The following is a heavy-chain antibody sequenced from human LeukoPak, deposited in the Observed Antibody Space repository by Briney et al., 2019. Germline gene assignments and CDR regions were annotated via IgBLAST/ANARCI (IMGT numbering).Heavy chain of an antibody. CDR3: ARAGYYRFDY. CDR2: INSDESTI. V-gene: IGHV3-74*01. Sequence: GGSLRLSCAASGFTFSTSWMHWVRQAPGKGLVWVSRINSDESTINYADSVKGRFTISRDNAKNTLYLEMNSLRAEDTAVYYCARAGYYRFDYWGQGALVTVSS. J-gene: IGHJ4*02. D-gene: IGHD1-14*01. CDR1: GFTFSTSW.